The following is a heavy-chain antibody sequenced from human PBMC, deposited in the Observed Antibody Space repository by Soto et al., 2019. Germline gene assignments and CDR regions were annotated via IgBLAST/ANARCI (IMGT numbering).Heavy chain of an antibody. CDR3: AKYCDNSGYVPIRAFDI. V-gene: IGHV3-23*01. CDR1: EFTFSNYA. Sequence: HPWGSLGISCTSSEFTFSNYAMTWVRQAPGRGLDWVSVIGYSGGDPRYAESVKGRFTISRDNSKNTLFLQMESLRAEDTAMYYCAKYCDNSGYVPIRAFDIWGQGTMVTVSS. CDR2: IGYSGGDP. J-gene: IGHJ3*02. D-gene: IGHD3-22*01.